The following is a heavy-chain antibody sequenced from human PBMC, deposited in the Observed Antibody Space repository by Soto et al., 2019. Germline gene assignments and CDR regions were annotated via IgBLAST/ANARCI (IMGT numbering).Heavy chain of an antibody. CDR2: ISYDGSNK. Sequence: QVQLVESGGGVVQPGRSLRLSCAASGFTFSNYGMHWVRQAPGKGLEWVAVISYDGSNKYYADSVKGRFTISRDNSKNTLYLQMNRLRAEDTAVYYCAKDVRSYWYFDLWGRGTLVTVSS. D-gene: IGHD2-8*01. J-gene: IGHJ2*01. V-gene: IGHV3-30*18. CDR1: GFTFSNYG. CDR3: AKDVRSYWYFDL.